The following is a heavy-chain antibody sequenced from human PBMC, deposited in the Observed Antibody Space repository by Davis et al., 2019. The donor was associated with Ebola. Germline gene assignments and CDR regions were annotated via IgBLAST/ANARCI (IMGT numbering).Heavy chain of an antibody. Sequence: PVGSLRLSSAASGFPFSIYAMRRVRQPPGKGLEWVSYISSSGSTIYYADSVKGRFTISRDNAKNSLYLQMNSLRSEDTAVYYCARGMGAAAGKMRNRRWFDPWGQGTLVTVSS. V-gene: IGHV3-11*01. CDR1: GFPFSIYA. D-gene: IGHD6-13*01. CDR3: ARGMGAAAGKMRNRRWFDP. J-gene: IGHJ5*02. CDR2: ISSSGSTI.